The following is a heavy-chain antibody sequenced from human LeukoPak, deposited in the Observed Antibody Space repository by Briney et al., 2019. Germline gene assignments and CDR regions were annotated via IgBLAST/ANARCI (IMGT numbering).Heavy chain of an antibody. CDR2: IKSNADGGTT. D-gene: IGHD6-6*01. Sequence: GGSLRLSCAASGFTFSHAWMSWVRQTPGKGLEWVGRIKSNADGGTTDYATPVKGRFTISRDDSENTLYLRMNSLRAADTAVYYCARDKGTSYLSSFDYWGQGTLVTVSS. J-gene: IGHJ4*02. V-gene: IGHV3-15*01. CDR3: ARDKGTSYLSSFDY. CDR1: GFTFSHAW.